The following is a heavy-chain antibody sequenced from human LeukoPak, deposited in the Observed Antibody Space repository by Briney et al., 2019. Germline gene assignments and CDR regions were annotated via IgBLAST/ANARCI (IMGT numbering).Heavy chain of an antibody. CDR1: GFTFSSYR. Sequence: GSLRLSCAASGFTFSSYRIHWVRQVPGKGLVWVSRIDYDGSITNYADSVKGRFTISRDNARNTLYLQMNSLRVDDTAVYYCVKDLGGNYDYWGQGTLVTVSS. CDR3: VKDLGGNYDY. J-gene: IGHJ4*02. CDR2: IDYDGSIT. V-gene: IGHV3-74*01. D-gene: IGHD1-7*01.